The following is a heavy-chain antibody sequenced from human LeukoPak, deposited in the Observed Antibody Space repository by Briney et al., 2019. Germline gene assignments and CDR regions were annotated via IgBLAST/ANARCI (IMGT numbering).Heavy chain of an antibody. CDR1: GFTVSSNY. Sequence: KTGGSLRLSCAASGFTVSSNYMSWVRQAPGKGLEWVGRIKSKADGGTTDYAAPVKGRFSISGDDSKNTVYLQMDSLEAEDTAVYYCAAFSKGFWGQGTLVTVSS. J-gene: IGHJ4*02. CDR2: IKSKADGGTT. V-gene: IGHV3-15*01. CDR3: AAFSKGF.